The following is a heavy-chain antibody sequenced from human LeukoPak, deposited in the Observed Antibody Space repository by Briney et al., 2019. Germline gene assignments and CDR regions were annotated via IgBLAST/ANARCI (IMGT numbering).Heavy chain of an antibody. CDR3: ARHGHDSSGYYHFDY. J-gene: IGHJ4*02. CDR1: GGSISSSRYY. Sequence: SETLSLTCTVSGGSISSSRYYWGWIRQPPGKGVEWIGSVFYTVNSYYNQYFKRRVTISVHTSNTPVSLNLSCVTPGGTAVYYCARHGHDSSGYYHFDYWGQGTLVTVSS. CDR2: VFYTVNS. D-gene: IGHD3-22*01. V-gene: IGHV4-39*01.